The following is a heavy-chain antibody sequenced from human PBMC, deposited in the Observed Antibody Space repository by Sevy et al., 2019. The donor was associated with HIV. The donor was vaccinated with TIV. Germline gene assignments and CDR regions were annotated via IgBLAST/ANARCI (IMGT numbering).Heavy chain of an antibody. D-gene: IGHD6-13*01. CDR1: GFTFSSYA. Sequence: LSLTCAASGFTFSSYAMSWVRQAPGKGLEWVSAISGSGGSTYYADSVKGRFTISRDNSKNTLYLQMNSLRAEDTAVYYCAKVDSSSWYGLDYWGQGTLVTVSS. CDR3: AKVDSSSWYGLDY. V-gene: IGHV3-23*01. J-gene: IGHJ4*02. CDR2: ISGSGGST.